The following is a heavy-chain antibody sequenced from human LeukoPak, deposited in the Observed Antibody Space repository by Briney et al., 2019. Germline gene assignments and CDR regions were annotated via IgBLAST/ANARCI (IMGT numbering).Heavy chain of an antibody. V-gene: IGHV1-2*02. CDR1: GYTFTGYY. CDR2: INPNSGGT. Sequence: ASVKVSCKASGYTFTGYYMHWVRQAPGQGLEWMGWINPNSGGTNYAQKFQGRVTMTRDTSISTAYMELSRLRSDDTAVYYCARGGACSSTSCYNFDYWGQGTLVTVSS. CDR3: ARGGACSSTSCYNFDY. J-gene: IGHJ4*02. D-gene: IGHD2-2*01.